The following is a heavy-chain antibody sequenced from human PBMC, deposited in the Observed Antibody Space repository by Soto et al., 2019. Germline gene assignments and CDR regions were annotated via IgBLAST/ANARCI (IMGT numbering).Heavy chain of an antibody. D-gene: IGHD6-6*01. CDR3: ARNKFIAARAYYYYYYMDV. CDR2: IYYSGST. J-gene: IGHJ6*03. V-gene: IGHV4-31*03. Sequence: SETLSLTCTVSGGSISSGGYYWSWIRQHPGKGLEWIGYIYYSGSTYYNPSLKSRVTISVDTSKNQFSLKLSSVTAADTAVYYCARNKFIAARAYYYYYYMDVWGKGTTVTVSS. CDR1: GGSISSGGYY.